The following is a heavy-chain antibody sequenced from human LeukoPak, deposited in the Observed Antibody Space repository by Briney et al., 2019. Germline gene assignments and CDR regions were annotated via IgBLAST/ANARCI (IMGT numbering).Heavy chain of an antibody. J-gene: IGHJ4*02. Sequence: GGSLRLSCAASGFTFSSYSMNWVRQAPGKGLEWVSYISSSSSTIYYADSVKGRFTISRDNAKNSLYLQMNSLRAEDTAVYYCARDSIAAAGLNDYWGQGTLVTVSS. CDR2: ISSSSSTI. V-gene: IGHV3-48*04. D-gene: IGHD6-13*01. CDR1: GFTFSSYS. CDR3: ARDSIAAAGLNDY.